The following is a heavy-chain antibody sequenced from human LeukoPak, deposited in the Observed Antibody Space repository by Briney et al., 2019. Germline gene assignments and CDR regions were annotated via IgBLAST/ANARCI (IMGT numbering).Heavy chain of an antibody. J-gene: IGHJ4*02. D-gene: IGHD1-26*01. CDR3: ARDHPGGATRIEIDY. CDR1: GYTFTGYY. CDR2: INPNSGGT. V-gene: IGHV1-2*02. Sequence: ASVKVSFKASGYTFTGYYMHWLRQSPGQGPEWRGGINPNSGGTNNAHKYQARVTMTSVTAITTAYKVLSRLRSDDTAVYYCARDHPGGATRIEIDYWGQGTLVTVSS.